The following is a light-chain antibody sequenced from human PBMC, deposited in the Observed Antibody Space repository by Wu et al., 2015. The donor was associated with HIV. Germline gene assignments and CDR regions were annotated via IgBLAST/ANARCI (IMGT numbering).Light chain of an antibody. CDR2: SAS. J-gene: IGKJ4*01. CDR3: QQYDAFPLT. Sequence: AIQLTQSPSSLSTSVGDRVTITCRASQGMTNALAWYQVKPGKAPKLLIYSASSLQSGVPSRFSGSGSGTDFTLTISSLQPDDFATYYCQQYDAFPLTFGGGTKVQI. V-gene: IGKV1-13*02. CDR1: QGMTNA.